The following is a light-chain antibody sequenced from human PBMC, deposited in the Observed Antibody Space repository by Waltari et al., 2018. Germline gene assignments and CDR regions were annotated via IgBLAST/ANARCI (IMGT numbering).Light chain of an antibody. CDR1: NIGSES. V-gene: IGLV3-21*02. CDR3: QVWDSNVV. CDR2: DNI. Sequence: SYVLPQAPSVAVAPGQTSRIPCGGNNIGSESVHWYQQKQGQAPVLVVYDNIDRPSGIPERFSGSNSRNMATLTISRVEAGDEADYYCQVWDSNVVFGGGTKLTVL. J-gene: IGLJ2*01.